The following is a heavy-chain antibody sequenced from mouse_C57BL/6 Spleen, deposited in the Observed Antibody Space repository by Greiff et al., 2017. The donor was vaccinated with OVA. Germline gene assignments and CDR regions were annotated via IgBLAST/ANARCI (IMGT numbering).Heavy chain of an antibody. Sequence: QVQLQQPGAELVKPGASVKMSCKASGYTFTSYWITWVKQRPGQGLEWIGDIYPGSGSTNYNEKFKSKATLTVDTSSSTAYMQLSSLTSEDSAVYYCARYRTVVATDYAMDYWGQGTSVTVAS. V-gene: IGHV1-55*01. J-gene: IGHJ4*01. CDR3: ARYRTVVATDYAMDY. CDR1: GYTFTSYW. D-gene: IGHD1-1*01. CDR2: IYPGSGST.